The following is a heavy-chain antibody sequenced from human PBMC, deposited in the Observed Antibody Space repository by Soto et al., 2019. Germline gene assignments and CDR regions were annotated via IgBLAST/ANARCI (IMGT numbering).Heavy chain of an antibody. D-gene: IGHD6-19*01. V-gene: IGHV4-31*03. CDR2: IYYSGST. J-gene: IGHJ5*02. Sequence: QVQLQESGPGLVKPSQTLSLTCTVSGGAISSGGYYWSWIRQHPGKGLEWIGYIYYSGSTYYNPSLKSRVTISVDTSKNQFSRKLSSVTAADTAVYYCARDRSSGRTRFDPWGQGTLVTVSS. CDR1: GGAISSGGYY. CDR3: ARDRSSGRTRFDP.